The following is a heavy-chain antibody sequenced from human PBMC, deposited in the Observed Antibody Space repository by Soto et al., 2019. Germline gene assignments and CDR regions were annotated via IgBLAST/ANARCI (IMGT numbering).Heavy chain of an antibody. V-gene: IGHV3-33*01. J-gene: IGHJ4*02. CDR3: ARASGSGSYFDY. D-gene: IGHD3-10*01. Sequence: GGSLRLSCAASGFTFSSYGMHWVRQAPGKGLEWVAVIWYDGSNKYYADSVKGRFTISRDNSKNTLYLQMNSLRAEDTAVYYCARASGSGSYFDYWGQGTLVTVSS. CDR1: GFTFSSYG. CDR2: IWYDGSNK.